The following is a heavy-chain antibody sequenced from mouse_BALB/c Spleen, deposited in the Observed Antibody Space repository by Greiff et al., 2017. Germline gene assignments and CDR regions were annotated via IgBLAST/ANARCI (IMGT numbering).Heavy chain of an antibody. D-gene: IGHD4-1*01. Sequence: EVKLQESGGGLVKPGGSLKLSCAASGFTFSSYAMSWVRQTPEKRLEWVATISSGGSYTYYPDSVKGRFTISRDNAKNTLYLQMSSLRSEDTAMYYCARTGRGYFDYWGQGTTLTVSS. CDR1: GFTFSSYA. J-gene: IGHJ2*01. CDR2: ISSGGSYT. CDR3: ARTGRGYFDY. V-gene: IGHV5-9-3*01.